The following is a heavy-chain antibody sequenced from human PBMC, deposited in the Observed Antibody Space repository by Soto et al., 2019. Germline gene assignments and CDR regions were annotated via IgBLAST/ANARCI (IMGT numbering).Heavy chain of an antibody. CDR3: ARDSPRRVHYDFWSAPGGYAFDI. CDR1: GGTFSSYA. Sequence: SVKVSCKASGGTFSSYAISWVRQAPGQGLEWMGGIIPIFGTANYAQKFQGRVTITADESTSTAYMELSSLRSEDTAVYYCARDSPRRVHYDFWSAPGGYAFDIWGQGTMVTVSS. D-gene: IGHD3-3*01. J-gene: IGHJ3*02. V-gene: IGHV1-69*13. CDR2: IIPIFGTA.